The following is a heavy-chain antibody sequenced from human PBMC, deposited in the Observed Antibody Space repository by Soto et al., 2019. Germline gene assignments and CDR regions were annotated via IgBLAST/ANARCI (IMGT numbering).Heavy chain of an antibody. D-gene: IGHD3-22*01. CDR1: GFSVSTNF. J-gene: IGHJ4*02. Sequence: EMQVVESGGGLVQPGGSLRLSCEASGFSVSTNFMTWVRQAPGKGLEWVSIIYASGKTYTADAVKGRFTVSRDNDKNSLYLQMNTLRVEDTAVYFCARDRCDSRSCRKDERGLDSWGQGILVTVS. CDR2: IYASGKT. V-gene: IGHV3-66*01. CDR3: ARDRCDSRSCRKDERGLDS.